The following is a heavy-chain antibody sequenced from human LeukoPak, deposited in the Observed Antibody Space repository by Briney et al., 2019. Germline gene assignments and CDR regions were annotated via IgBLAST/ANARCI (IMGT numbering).Heavy chain of an antibody. Sequence: PGGSLTLSCAASGFTVSNNYMSWVRQAPGKGLKWVSVIYSGGSTYYKASVKGRCTISTDNSKNSLYLQMKRLRAEETAIYYCGGESVAVAAYYWGQGTLVTVSS. CDR3: GGESVAVAAYY. J-gene: IGHJ4*02. V-gene: IGHV3-53*01. CDR1: GFTVSNNY. CDR2: IYSGGST. D-gene: IGHD6-19*01.